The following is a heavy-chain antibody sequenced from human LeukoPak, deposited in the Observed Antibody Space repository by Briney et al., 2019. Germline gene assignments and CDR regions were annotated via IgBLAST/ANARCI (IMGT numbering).Heavy chain of an antibody. V-gene: IGHV1-8*02. CDR1: GYTFTNYD. Sequence: ASVKVSCKASGYTFTNYDINWVRQTAGQGLEWMEWMNPHSGDTGYAQKLQGRVTMTRNPSITTAYMELSSLTSEDTAVYYCARAPDTYVHWFEPWGQGTLISVSS. J-gene: IGHJ5*02. D-gene: IGHD3-10*02. CDR2: MNPHSGDT. CDR3: ARAPDTYVHWFEP.